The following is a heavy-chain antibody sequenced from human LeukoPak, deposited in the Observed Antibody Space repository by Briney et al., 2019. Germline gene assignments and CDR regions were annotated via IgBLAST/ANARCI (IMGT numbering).Heavy chain of an antibody. CDR2: IKQDGSEK. CDR3: ASTSRYCSSTTCYTFDY. V-gene: IGHV3-7*01. J-gene: IGHJ4*02. Sequence: GGSLRLSCAASGFIFRSCWMSWVRQAPGKGLEWVANIKQDGSEKYYVDSVKGRFTISRDNAKSSLYLQMNSLRAEDTAVYYCASTSRYCSSTTCYTFDYWGQGALVTVSS. D-gene: IGHD2-2*01. CDR1: GFIFRSCW.